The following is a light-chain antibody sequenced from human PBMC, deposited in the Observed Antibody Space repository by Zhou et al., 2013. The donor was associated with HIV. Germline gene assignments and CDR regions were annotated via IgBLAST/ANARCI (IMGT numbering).Light chain of an antibody. CDR3: QHYDNLLFT. Sequence: DIQMTQSPSSLSASVGDRVTITCQASQDISNYLNWYQQKPGKAPKLLIYDASNLETGVPSRFSGSGSGTDFTFTISSLQPEDIATYYCQHYDNLLFTFGPGTE. CDR1: QDISNY. CDR2: DAS. J-gene: IGKJ3*01. V-gene: IGKV1-33*01.